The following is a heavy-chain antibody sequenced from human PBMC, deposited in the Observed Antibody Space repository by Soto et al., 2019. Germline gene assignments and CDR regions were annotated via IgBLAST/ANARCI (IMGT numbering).Heavy chain of an antibody. Sequence: ASVKVCCKASGYAFTSYGMSWVRQAPGQGFEWMGWISAYNGNTNYAQKLQGRVTMTTDTSTSTAYMELRSLRSDDTAVYYCAREVKAYDFWSGSWFDPWGQGTLVTVSS. J-gene: IGHJ5*02. CDR2: ISAYNGNT. D-gene: IGHD3-3*01. CDR3: AREVKAYDFWSGSWFDP. CDR1: GYAFTSYG. V-gene: IGHV1-18*01.